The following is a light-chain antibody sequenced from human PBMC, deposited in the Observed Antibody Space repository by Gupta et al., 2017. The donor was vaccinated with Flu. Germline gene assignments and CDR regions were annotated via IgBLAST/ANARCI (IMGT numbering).Light chain of an antibody. J-gene: IGLJ3*02. Sequence: QTVVTQEPSLTVSPGGTVTITCASSTGAVTSGFYPNWFQQKPGQAPRALIFTTDNRHSWTPARFSGSLLGGKAALTLSGVQAEDEADYYCLLVSGGAWVFGGGTKLTVL. CDR3: LLVSGGAWV. CDR2: TTD. V-gene: IGLV7-43*01. CDR1: TGAVTSGFY.